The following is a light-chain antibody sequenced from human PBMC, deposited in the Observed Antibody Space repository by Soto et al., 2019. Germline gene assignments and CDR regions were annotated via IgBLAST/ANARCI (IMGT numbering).Light chain of an antibody. Sequence: EIGLTQSPATLYLAPGDRATLSCRASQSVSSYLACYQQKPGQAPRLLIYDAPNRATGIPARFSGSGYGTDFTLTSSSLAPEDFAVSYCQQRSNWPITFGQGTRLEIK. CDR3: QQRSNWPIT. CDR2: DAP. J-gene: IGKJ5*01. CDR1: QSVSSY. V-gene: IGKV3-11*01.